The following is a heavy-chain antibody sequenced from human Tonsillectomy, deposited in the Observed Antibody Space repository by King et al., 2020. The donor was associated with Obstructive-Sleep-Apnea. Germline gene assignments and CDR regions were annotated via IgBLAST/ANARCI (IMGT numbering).Heavy chain of an antibody. CDR1: GFTFDDYA. V-gene: IGHV3-9*01. Sequence: VQLVESGGGLVQPGRSLRLSCAASGFTFDDYAMNWVRQAPGKGLEWVSGIILNSGSIGYVDSVKGRFTISRDNAKNSLYLEMNSLRAEDTALYYCATRGATRRGYYFDYWGQGTLVTVSS. CDR2: IILNSGSI. D-gene: IGHD1-26*01. J-gene: IGHJ4*02. CDR3: ATRGATRRGYYFDY.